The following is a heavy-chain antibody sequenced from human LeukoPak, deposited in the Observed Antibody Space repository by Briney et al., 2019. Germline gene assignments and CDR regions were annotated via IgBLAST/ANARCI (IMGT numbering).Heavy chain of an antibody. Sequence: GGSLRLSCAASGFTFSTYDMSWVRQAPGKGLEWVSTVSGSGGSTYYADSVKGRFTISRDNSKNTLYLQMNSLRAEDTAVYYCAKDGPYGSGKYGYWGQGTLVTVSS. CDR1: GFTFSTYD. D-gene: IGHD3-10*01. V-gene: IGHV3-23*01. CDR2: VSGSGGST. CDR3: AKDGPYGSGKYGY. J-gene: IGHJ4*02.